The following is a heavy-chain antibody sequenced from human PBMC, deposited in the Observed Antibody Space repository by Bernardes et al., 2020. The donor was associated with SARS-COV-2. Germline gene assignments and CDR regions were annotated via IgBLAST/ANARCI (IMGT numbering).Heavy chain of an antibody. J-gene: IGHJ4*02. Sequence: GGSLRLSCSASGFTFSSSAMHWVRQAPGKGLEYVSGVSKNGDTTYYADSLKGRLTISRDNSKNTLNLQMSSLKTDDTAVYYCVKERVSGWYDFDYWGQGTLVTVSS. CDR2: VSKNGDTT. CDR3: VKERVSGWYDFDY. V-gene: IGHV3-64D*06. CDR1: GFTFSSSA. D-gene: IGHD6-19*01.